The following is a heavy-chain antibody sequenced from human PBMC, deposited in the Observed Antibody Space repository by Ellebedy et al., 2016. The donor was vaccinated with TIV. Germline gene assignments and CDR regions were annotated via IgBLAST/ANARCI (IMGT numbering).Heavy chain of an antibody. CDR1: GFTFMSYG. D-gene: IGHD3-22*01. CDR2: VWYDGNNK. J-gene: IGHJ4*02. Sequence: GESLKISCVASGFTFMSYGMHWVRQVPGKGLEWVAVVWYDGNNKRIADSVKGRFTISRYNSKSTVFLQMNSLRAEDSAVYYCATGTDSSGYHPLDYWGQGTLVTVSS. CDR3: ATGTDSSGYHPLDY. V-gene: IGHV3-33*01.